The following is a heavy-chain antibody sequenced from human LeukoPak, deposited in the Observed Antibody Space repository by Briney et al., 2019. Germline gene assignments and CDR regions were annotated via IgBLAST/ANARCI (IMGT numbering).Heavy chain of an antibody. CDR1: GFTFW. D-gene: IGHD6-13*01. Sequence: GGSLSLPCAASGFTFWMSWVRQAPGKGLEWVANIKEDGSEKYYVDSVKGRFTISRDNARNSLYLQMNSLRAEDTAVYYCASGRQLGYWGQGTLVTVSS. CDR2: IKEDGSEK. J-gene: IGHJ4*02. CDR3: ASGRQLGY. V-gene: IGHV3-7*01.